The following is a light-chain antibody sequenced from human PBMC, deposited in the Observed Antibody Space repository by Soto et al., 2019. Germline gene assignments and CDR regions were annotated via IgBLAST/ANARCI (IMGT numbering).Light chain of an antibody. CDR2: GAS. Sequence: EIVLTQSPGSLSLSPGERATLSCRASQSVDSRFFAWYQQRPGQAPRALIHGASRRATGIPDRFTGSGSGTDFTLTISGLEPEDFALYYCQQYDSSVTFGLGTKVEIK. V-gene: IGKV3-20*01. J-gene: IGKJ1*01. CDR1: QSVDSRF. CDR3: QQYDSSVT.